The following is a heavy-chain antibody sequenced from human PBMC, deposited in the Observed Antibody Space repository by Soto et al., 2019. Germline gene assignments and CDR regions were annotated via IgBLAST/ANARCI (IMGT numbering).Heavy chain of an antibody. CDR3: AKNLWDPQEYYYYGMDV. J-gene: IGHJ6*02. V-gene: IGHV3-23*01. Sequence: PGGSLRLSCAASGFTFSSYAMSWVRQAPGKGLEWVSAISGSGGSTYYADSVKGRFTISRDNSKNTLYLQMNSLRAEDTAVYYCAKNLWDPQEYYYYGMDVWGQGTTVTVSS. CDR1: GFTFSSYA. CDR2: ISGSGGST. D-gene: IGHD3-16*01.